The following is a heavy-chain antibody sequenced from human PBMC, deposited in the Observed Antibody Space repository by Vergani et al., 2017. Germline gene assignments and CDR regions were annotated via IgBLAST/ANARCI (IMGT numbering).Heavy chain of an antibody. CDR1: GFTVSSNY. D-gene: IGHD2-21*02. J-gene: IGHJ3*02. CDR3: ARDVSSWGDRPGADAFDI. CDR2: IYSGGST. Sequence: EVQLVESGGGLVQPGGSLRLSCAASGFTVSSNYMSWVRQAPGKGLEWVSVIYSGGSTYYADSVKGRFTISRDNSKNTLYLQMNSLSAEDTAVYYCARDVSSWGDRPGADAFDIWGQGTMVTVSS. V-gene: IGHV3-66*02.